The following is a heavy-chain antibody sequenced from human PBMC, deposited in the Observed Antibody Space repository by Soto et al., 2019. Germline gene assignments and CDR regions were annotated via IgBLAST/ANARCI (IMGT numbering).Heavy chain of an antibody. J-gene: IGHJ4*02. CDR3: AMTTILYDITGYLFDY. CDR2: IYYSGST. V-gene: IGHV4-59*08. CDR1: GGSISSYY. Sequence: SETLSLTCTVSGGSISSYYWSWIRQPPGKGLEWIGYIYYSGSTNYNPSLKSRVTISVDTSKNQFSLKLSSVTAADTAVYYCAMTTILYDITGYLFDYWGQGTLVTVSS. D-gene: IGHD3-22*01.